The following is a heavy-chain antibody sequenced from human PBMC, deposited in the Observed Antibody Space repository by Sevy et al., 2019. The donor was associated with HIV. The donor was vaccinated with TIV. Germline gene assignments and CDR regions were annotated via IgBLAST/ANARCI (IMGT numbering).Heavy chain of an antibody. V-gene: IGHV3-13*01. J-gene: IGHJ6*03. Sequence: GGSLRLSCAASGFTFSSYDMHWVRQATGKGLEWVSAIGTAGDTYYAGSVRGRFTISRENAKNSFYLQMNSLRAGDTAVYYCARAGIGYCGSSSCPHSRYYMDVWGKGTTVTVSS. CDR2: IGTAGDT. CDR1: GFTFSSYD. D-gene: IGHD2-2*01. CDR3: ARAGIGYCGSSSCPHSRYYMDV.